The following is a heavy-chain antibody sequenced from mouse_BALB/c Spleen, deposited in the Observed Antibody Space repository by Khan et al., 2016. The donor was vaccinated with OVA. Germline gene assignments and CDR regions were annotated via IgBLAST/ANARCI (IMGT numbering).Heavy chain of an antibody. J-gene: IGHJ3*01. V-gene: IGHV1S135*01. D-gene: IGHD2-2*01. CDR2: IDPFSGGT. CDR1: GYSFTSYY. CDR3: TRHGYVAWFTY. Sequence: VQLEQSGPGLMKPGASVKISCKASGYSFTSYYIHWVMQSHGKSLEWIGYIDPFSGGTTYNQNFKGKATLTVDKSSSTAYIHLSNLTSEDSAFYYCTRHGYVAWFTYWGQGTLVTVSA.